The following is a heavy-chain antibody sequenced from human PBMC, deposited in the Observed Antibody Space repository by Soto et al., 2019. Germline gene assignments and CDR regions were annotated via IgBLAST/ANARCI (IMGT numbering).Heavy chain of an antibody. CDR1: GGTFSSYA. CDR2: IIPIFGTA. V-gene: IGHV1-69*13. J-gene: IGHJ5*02. D-gene: IGHD5-12*01. Sequence: GASVKVSCKASGGTFSSYAISWVRQAPGQGLEWMGGIIPIFGTANYAQKFQGRVTITADESTSTAYMELSSLRSEDTAVYYCASPRRGRRDGYNSYWFDPWGQGTLVTVSS. CDR3: ASPRRGRRDGYNSYWFDP.